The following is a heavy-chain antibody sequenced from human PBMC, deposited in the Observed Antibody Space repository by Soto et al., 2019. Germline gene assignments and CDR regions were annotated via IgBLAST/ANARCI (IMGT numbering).Heavy chain of an antibody. CDR1: EFTFRSYA. J-gene: IGHJ3*02. V-gene: IGHV3-30-3*01. Sequence: QVQLVESGGGVVQPGRSLRLSCAASEFTFRSYAMHWVRQAAGKGLEWVAVISYDGSNEYYADSVKGRFTIFRDNSKNTLYLQMSSLRDEDTAVYYCASPLTYCGGDCFDAFDIWGRGTMVTVSS. D-gene: IGHD2-21*02. CDR2: ISYDGSNE. CDR3: ASPLTYCGGDCFDAFDI.